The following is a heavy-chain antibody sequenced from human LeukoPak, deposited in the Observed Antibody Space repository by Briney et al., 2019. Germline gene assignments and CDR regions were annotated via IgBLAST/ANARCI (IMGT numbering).Heavy chain of an antibody. J-gene: IGHJ5*01. CDR2: ITGSGLTT. V-gene: IGHV3-23*01. Sequence: GGSLRLSCTTTGFTFSDFAMTWVRQAPGKGLEWVSIITGSGLTTYYAESVKGRFTISRDNPKNALYLQMPSLKAEDTAVYYCAKVAASDVWSSCDSWGQGTLVTVSS. D-gene: IGHD6-13*01. CDR3: AKVAASDVWSSCDS. CDR1: GFTFSDFA.